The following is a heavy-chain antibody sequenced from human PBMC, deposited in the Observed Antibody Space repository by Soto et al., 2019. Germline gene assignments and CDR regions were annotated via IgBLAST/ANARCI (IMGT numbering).Heavy chain of an antibody. CDR3: ARDYVYYGSGSYDGMDV. CDR2: ISAYNGNT. D-gene: IGHD3-10*01. V-gene: IGHV1-18*01. J-gene: IGHJ6*02. Sequence: ASVKVSCKASGYTFTSYGINWVRQAPGQGLEWMGWISAYNGNTNYAQKLQGRVTMTTDTSTSTAYMELRSLRSDDTAVYYCARDYVYYGSGSYDGMDVWGQGTTVTVSS. CDR1: GYTFTSYG.